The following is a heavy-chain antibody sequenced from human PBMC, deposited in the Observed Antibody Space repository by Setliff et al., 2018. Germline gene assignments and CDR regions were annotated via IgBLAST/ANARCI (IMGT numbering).Heavy chain of an antibody. D-gene: IGHD4-4*01. J-gene: IGHJ6*03. CDR3: ARDGVSYSNSLPRYYYHYMDV. Sequence: SETLSLTCTVSGGSISSHYWSWIRQPPGKGLEWIAYIYYSGSTNYNPSLKSRVTISVDTSKNQFSLKLSSVTAADTAVYYCARDGVSYSNSLPRYYYHYMDVWGKGTTVTVSS. V-gene: IGHV4-59*11. CDR1: GGSISSHY. CDR2: IYYSGST.